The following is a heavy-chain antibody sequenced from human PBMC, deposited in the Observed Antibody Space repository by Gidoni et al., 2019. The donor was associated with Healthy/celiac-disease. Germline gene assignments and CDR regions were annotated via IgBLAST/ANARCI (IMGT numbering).Heavy chain of an antibody. CDR3: AHGGRRSGSYYGAFDI. Sequence: EVQLLESGGGLVQPGGALRLDCAAAGCTLSSDAMSWVRQAPGKGLGLVSAISCSCGSTYYADSVKGRFTISSDNSKNTLYLQMNSLRADDTAVYYCAHGGRRSGSYYGAFDIWGQGTMVTVSS. CDR1: GCTLSSDA. V-gene: IGHV3-23*01. J-gene: IGHJ3*02. CDR2: ISCSCGST. D-gene: IGHD1-26*01.